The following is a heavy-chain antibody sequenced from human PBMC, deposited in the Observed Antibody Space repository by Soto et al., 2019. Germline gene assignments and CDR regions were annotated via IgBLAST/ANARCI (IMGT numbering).Heavy chain of an antibody. CDR1: GGSFSGYY. D-gene: IGHD2-21*02. Sequence: QVQLQQWGAGLLKPSETLSLTCAVYGGSFSGYYWSWIRQPPGKGLEWIGEINHSGSTNYNPSLKTRVTTSVDTSKNHFSLKLSSVTAADTAVYYCAASPVTLYCGGDCSTNWFDPWGQGTLVTVSS. J-gene: IGHJ5*02. CDR3: AASPVTLYCGGDCSTNWFDP. CDR2: INHSGST. V-gene: IGHV4-34*01.